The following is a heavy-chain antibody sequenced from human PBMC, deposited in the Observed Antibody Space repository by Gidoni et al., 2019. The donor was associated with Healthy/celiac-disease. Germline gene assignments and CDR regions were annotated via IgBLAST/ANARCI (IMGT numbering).Heavy chain of an antibody. D-gene: IGHD3-22*01. CDR3: ARERGSGYYYVLSRDAFDI. CDR2: ISSSGSTI. CDR1: GFTFSDYY. Sequence: QVQLVGSGGGLVKPGGSLRLSCAASGFTFSDYYMSWIRQAPGKGLGWVSYISSSGSTIYYADSVKGRFTISRDNAKNSLYLQMNSLRAEDTAVYYCARERGSGYYYVLSRDAFDIWGQGTMVTVSS. J-gene: IGHJ3*02. V-gene: IGHV3-11*01.